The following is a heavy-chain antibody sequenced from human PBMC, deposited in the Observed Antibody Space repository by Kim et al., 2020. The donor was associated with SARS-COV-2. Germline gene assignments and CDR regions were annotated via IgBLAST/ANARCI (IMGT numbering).Heavy chain of an antibody. D-gene: IGHD3-9*01. CDR2: ISSSSSYI. CDR3: ARSGAYYDILTGYTRGGDWFDP. J-gene: IGHJ5*02. V-gene: IGHV3-21*01. Sequence: GGSLRLSCAASGFTFSSYSMNWVRQAPGKGLEWVSSISSSSSYIYYADSVKGRFTISRDNAKNSLYLQMNSLRAEDTAVYYCARSGAYYDILTGYTRGGDWFDPWGQGTLVTVSS. CDR1: GFTFSSYS.